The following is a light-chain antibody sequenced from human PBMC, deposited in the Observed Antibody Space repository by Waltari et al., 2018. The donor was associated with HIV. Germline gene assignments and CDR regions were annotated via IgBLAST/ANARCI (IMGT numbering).Light chain of an antibody. CDR1: QGISNS. CDR3: QHYYRTPHV. Sequence: DIQMTQSPSSLSASVGDRVTITCRASQGISNSLAWYQQKPGNAPKLLLYAASKLESGVPSRFSGSGSGTDYTLTISSLQTEDFATYYCQHYYRTPHVLGQGTKVEIK. CDR2: AAS. V-gene: IGKV1-NL1*01. J-gene: IGKJ1*01.